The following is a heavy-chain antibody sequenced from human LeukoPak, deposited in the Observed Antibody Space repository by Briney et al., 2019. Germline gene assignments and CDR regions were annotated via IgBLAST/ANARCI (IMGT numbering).Heavy chain of an antibody. V-gene: IGHV2-70*11. D-gene: IGHD6-19*01. J-gene: IGHJ4*02. CDR3: ARILSSGRYRGIDY. CDR2: IDWDDDK. CDR1: GFSLSTSGMC. Sequence: SGPALVKPTQTLTLTCTFSGFSLSTSGMCVSWIRQPPGKALEWLARIDWDDDKYYSTSLKTRLTISKDTSKNQVVLTMTNMDPVDTATYYCARILSSGRYRGIDYWGQGTLVTVSS.